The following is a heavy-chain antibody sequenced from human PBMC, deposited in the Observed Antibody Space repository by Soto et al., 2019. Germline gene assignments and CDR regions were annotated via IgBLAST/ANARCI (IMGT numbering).Heavy chain of an antibody. Sequence: SETLSLTCTVSGGSISSYYWSWIRQPPGKGLEWIGYIYYSGSTNYNPSLKSRVTISVDTSKNQFSLKLSSVTAADTAVYYCARHSQVDFDYWGQGTLVTVSS. J-gene: IGHJ4*02. D-gene: IGHD2-15*01. CDR3: ARHSQVDFDY. CDR2: IYYSGST. V-gene: IGHV4-59*08. CDR1: GGSISSYY.